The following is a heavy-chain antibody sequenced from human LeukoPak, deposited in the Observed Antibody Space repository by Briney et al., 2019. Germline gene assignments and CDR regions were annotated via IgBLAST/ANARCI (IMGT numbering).Heavy chain of an antibody. D-gene: IGHD3-16*01. CDR2: ISGSGGST. CDR1: GFTFSSYA. J-gene: IGHJ6*02. CDR3: AKYERTYYYYGMDV. Sequence: GGSLRLSCAASGFTFSSYAMSWVRQAPGKGLEWVSAISGSGGSTYDADSVKGRFTISRDNSKNTLYLQMNSLRAEDTAVYYCAKYERTYYYYGMDVWGQGTTVTVSS. V-gene: IGHV3-23*01.